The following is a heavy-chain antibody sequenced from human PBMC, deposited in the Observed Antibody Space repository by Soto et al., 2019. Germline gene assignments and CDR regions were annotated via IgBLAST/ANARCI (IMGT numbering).Heavy chain of an antibody. V-gene: IGHV3-53*01. CDR3: AKDGRGSGSHYNSFGY. CDR1: GLTVGNNY. Sequence: EVQLVESGGGLIQPGGSLKLSVAASGLTVGNNYMSWVRQAPGKGLEWVSLIYSTGTTKYADSVKGRFTVSRDNAKNTLYLQMNSLRAEDTAVYYCAKDGRGSGSHYNSFGYWGQGTLVTVSS. J-gene: IGHJ4*02. CDR2: IYSTGTT. D-gene: IGHD3-10*01.